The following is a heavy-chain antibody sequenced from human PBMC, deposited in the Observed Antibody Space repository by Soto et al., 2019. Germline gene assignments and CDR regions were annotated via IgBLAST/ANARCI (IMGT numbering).Heavy chain of an antibody. CDR1: GFTFSNAW. D-gene: IGHD3-3*01. V-gene: IGHV3-15*01. CDR3: TPEGITLFGVVILLPNYMAV. J-gene: IGHJ6*03. Sequence: EVQLVESGGGLVKPGGSLRLSCAASGFTFSNAWMSWVRQAPGKGLEWVGRIKSKTDGGTTDYAAPVKGRFTISRDDSKNKLYLQMNSLKTEDKAVYYCTPEGITLFGVVILLPNYMAVWGNGTTVTVSS. CDR2: IKSKTDGGTT.